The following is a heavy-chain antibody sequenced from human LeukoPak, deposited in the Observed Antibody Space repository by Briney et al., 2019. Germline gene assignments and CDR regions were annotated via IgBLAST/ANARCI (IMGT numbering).Heavy chain of an antibody. CDR2: MNPNSGNT. CDR3: AREGGGTYYLDF. J-gene: IGHJ4*02. V-gene: IGHV1-8*03. D-gene: IGHD1-26*01. CDR1: GYTFTSYD. Sequence: ASVKVYCEASGYTFTSYDINWVRQATGQGLEWMGWMNPNSGNTGYAQKFQGRVTITRNTSISTAYMELSSLRSEDTAVYYCAREGGGTYYLDFWGQGTLVTVSS.